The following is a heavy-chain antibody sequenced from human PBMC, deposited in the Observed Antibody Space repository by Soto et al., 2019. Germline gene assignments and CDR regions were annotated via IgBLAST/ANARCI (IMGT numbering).Heavy chain of an antibody. D-gene: IGHD6-6*01. CDR3: ARDQRIGASPAGGMDV. J-gene: IGHJ6*02. CDR1: GFTFSDYY. Sequence: GGSLRLSCAASGFTFSDYYMSWIRQAPGKGLERVSDISSSGSTIYYADSVKGRFTISRDNSKNSLYLQMNSLRAEDTAVYYCARDQRIGASPAGGMDVWGQGATVTVSS. V-gene: IGHV3-11*01. CDR2: ISSSGSTI.